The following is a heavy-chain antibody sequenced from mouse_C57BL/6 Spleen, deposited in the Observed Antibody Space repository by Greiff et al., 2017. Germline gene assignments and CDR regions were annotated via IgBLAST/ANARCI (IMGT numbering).Heavy chain of an antibody. CDR3: ARSNYGSSSYAMDY. V-gene: IGHV2-2*01. CDR1: GFSLTSYG. CDR2: IWSGGST. Sequence: QVQLKESGPGLVQPSQRLSISCTVSGFSLTSYGVHWVRQSPGKGLEWLGVIWSGGSTDYNAAFISRLSISKDNSKSQVFFKMNSLQADDTAIYYCARSNYGSSSYAMDYWGQGTSVTVSS. D-gene: IGHD1-1*01. J-gene: IGHJ4*01.